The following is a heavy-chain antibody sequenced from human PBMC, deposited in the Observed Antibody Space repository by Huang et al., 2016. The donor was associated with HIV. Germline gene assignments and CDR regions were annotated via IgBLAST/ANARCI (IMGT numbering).Heavy chain of an antibody. Sequence: QVQLVQSGAEVKKPGSSVKVSCKASGGSFSNHVFSWVRQGPGQGLEWMGGSIPIFGTTKDAQKFQGRVTITADESTGTAYLELSSLRSEDTAVYFCARESNIVVVPHTIKFFDYWGQGTLVTVSS. D-gene: IGHD2-2*01. J-gene: IGHJ4*02. V-gene: IGHV1-69*01. CDR1: GGSFSNHV. CDR2: SIPIFGTT. CDR3: ARESNIVVVPHTIKFFDY.